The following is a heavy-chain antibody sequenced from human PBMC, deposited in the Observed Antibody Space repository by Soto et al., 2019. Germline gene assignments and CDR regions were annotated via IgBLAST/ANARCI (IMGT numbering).Heavy chain of an antibody. V-gene: IGHV3-13*01. Sequence: EVQLVESGGGLVQPGGSLRLSCAASGFTFSSYDLHWVRQGSGKGLEWVSAIGNAGDRYYASSVKGRFTISRENGKISLSLQRNRLRAGDTAVDYCAREGTGSDAFDIWGEGT. CDR2: IGNAGDR. CDR1: GFTFSSYD. CDR3: AREGTGSDAFDI. D-gene: IGHD2-8*02. J-gene: IGHJ3*02.